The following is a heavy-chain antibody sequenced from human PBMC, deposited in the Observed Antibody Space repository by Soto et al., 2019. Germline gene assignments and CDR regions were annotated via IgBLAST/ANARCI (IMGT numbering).Heavy chain of an antibody. D-gene: IGHD3-10*01. CDR3: ASGSGSYYSWFDP. Sequence: SETLSLTCTVSGGSISSGGYYWSWIRQHPGKGLEWIGYIYYIRSTYYNPSLKSRVTISVDTSKNQFSLKLSSVTAADTAVYYCASGSGSYYSWFDPWGQGTLVTSPQ. CDR1: GGSISSGGYY. V-gene: IGHV4-31*03. CDR2: IYYIRST. J-gene: IGHJ5*02.